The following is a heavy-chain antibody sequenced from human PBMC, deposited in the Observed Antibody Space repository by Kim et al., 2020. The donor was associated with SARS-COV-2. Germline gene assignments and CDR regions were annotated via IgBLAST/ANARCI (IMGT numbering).Heavy chain of an antibody. CDR2: GRT. Sequence: GRTNAHPSLTRRVTLTVDTSKNQFSLKLSSVTAADTAVYYCARRGGTFDIWGQGTMVTVSS. J-gene: IGHJ3*02. D-gene: IGHD1-26*01. V-gene: IGHV4-39*01. CDR3: ARRGGTFDI.